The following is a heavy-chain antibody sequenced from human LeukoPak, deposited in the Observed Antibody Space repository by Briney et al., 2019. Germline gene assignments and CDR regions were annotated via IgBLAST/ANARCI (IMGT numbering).Heavy chain of an antibody. J-gene: IGHJ5*02. D-gene: IGHD3-9*01. Sequence: GASVKISCKASGYTSTRYGISWVRQAPGQGLEWMGWISAYNGNTNYAQKLQGRVTMTTDTSTSTAYMELRSLKSDDTAVYYCARGDDILTGYYTPYWFDPWGQGTLVTVSS. CDR3: ARGDDILTGYYTPYWFDP. V-gene: IGHV1-18*01. CDR1: GYTSTRYG. CDR2: ISAYNGNT.